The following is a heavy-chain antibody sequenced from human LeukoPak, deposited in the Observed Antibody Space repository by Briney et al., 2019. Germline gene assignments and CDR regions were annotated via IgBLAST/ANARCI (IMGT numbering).Heavy chain of an antibody. CDR3: ARDQGVLRFLEWLGSPDY. Sequence: PGGSLRLSCAASGFTFSSYAMHWVRQAPGKGLEWVAVISYDGSNKYYADSVKGRFTISRDNSKNTLYLQMNSLRAEDTAVYYCARDQGVLRFLEWLGSPDYWGQGTLVTVSS. CDR1: GFTFSSYA. V-gene: IGHV3-30-3*01. D-gene: IGHD3-3*01. CDR2: ISYDGSNK. J-gene: IGHJ4*02.